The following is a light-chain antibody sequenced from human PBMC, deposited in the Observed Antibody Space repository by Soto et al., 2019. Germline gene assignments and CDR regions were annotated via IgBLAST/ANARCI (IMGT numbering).Light chain of an antibody. V-gene: IGLV1-44*01. CDR3: AAWDDSLNVLA. Sequence: QSVLTQPPSVSGTPGQRVNMSCSGSSSNIGSKSVSWYQHLPQTAPKLLIYSNNQRPSGVPGRFSGSKSGTSASLAISGLQSDDETQYYCAAWDDSLNVLAFGGGTKLTVL. CDR1: SSNIGSKS. CDR2: SNN. J-gene: IGLJ2*01.